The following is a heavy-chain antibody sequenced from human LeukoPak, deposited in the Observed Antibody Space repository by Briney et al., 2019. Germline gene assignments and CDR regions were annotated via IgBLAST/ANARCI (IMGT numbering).Heavy chain of an antibody. CDR1: GFTFSSYA. CDR3: ASGIRAFDN. Sequence: GGSLRLSCAASGFTFSSYAMSWVRQAPGKGLEWVSAISGSGGSTYYADSVKGRCTISRDNSKNTLYLQMNSLRGEDTAVYYCASGIRAFDNWGQGTLVTVSA. CDR2: ISGSGGST. V-gene: IGHV3-23*01. D-gene: IGHD1-26*01. J-gene: IGHJ4*02.